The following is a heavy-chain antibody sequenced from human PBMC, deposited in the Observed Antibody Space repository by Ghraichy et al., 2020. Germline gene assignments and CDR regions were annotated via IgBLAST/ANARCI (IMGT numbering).Heavy chain of an antibody. V-gene: IGHV3-74*01. J-gene: IGHJ5*02. D-gene: IGHD2-15*01. CDR2: ISIDGTXX. CDR3: ARDPGPLPLFTRFGR. Sequence: LSLTCAAXXXXFNTHWXXWVRHXPXRGLEWXSLISIDGTXXIYAEPVKGRFTISRDNAKNTVFLQMASLRAEDTAVYCCARDPGPLPLFTRFGRWGQGTMVTVSS. CDR1: XXXFNTHW.